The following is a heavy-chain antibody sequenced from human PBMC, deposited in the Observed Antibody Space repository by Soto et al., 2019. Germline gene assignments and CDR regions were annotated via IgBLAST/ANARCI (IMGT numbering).Heavy chain of an antibody. CDR1: GGSSSGYY. J-gene: IGHJ4*02. CDR3: ARGRQMATTNPFDY. V-gene: IGHV4-34*01. Sequence: SETLSLTCAVYGGSSSGYYWSWIRQPPGKGLEWIGEINHSGSTNYNPSLKSRATISVDTSKNQFSLKLSSVTAADTAVYYCARGRQMATTNPFDYWGQGTLVTVSS. D-gene: IGHD5-12*01. CDR2: INHSGST.